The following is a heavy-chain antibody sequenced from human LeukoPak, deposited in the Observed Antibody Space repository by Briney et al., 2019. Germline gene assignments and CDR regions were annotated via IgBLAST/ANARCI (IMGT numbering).Heavy chain of an antibody. J-gene: IGHJ4*02. CDR3: ARKDSSSWYPQVDY. Sequence: ASVKVSCKASGYTFTSYGISWVRQAPGQGREWMGWISAYNGNTNYAQKLQGRVTMTTDTSTSTAYMELRSLRSDDTAVYYCARKDSSSWYPQVDYWGQGTLVTVSS. V-gene: IGHV1-18*01. CDR1: GYTFTSYG. CDR2: ISAYNGNT. D-gene: IGHD6-13*01.